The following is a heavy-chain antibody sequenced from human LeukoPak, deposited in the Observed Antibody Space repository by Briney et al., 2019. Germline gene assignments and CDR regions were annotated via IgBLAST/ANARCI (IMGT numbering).Heavy chain of an antibody. CDR1: GYPFTGYY. CDR3: ARAADYGDYAYYYYMDV. D-gene: IGHD4-17*01. J-gene: IGHJ6*03. Sequence: GASVKVSFKASGYPFTGYYMHWVRQAPGQGLEWMGRINPNSGGTNYAQKFQGRVTMTRDTSISTAYMELSRLRSDDTAVYYCARAADYGDYAYYYYMDVWGKGTTVTVSS. CDR2: INPNSGGT. V-gene: IGHV1-2*06.